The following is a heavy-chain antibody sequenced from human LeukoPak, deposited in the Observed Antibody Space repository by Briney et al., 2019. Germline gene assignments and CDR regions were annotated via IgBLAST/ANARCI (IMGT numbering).Heavy chain of an antibody. Sequence: SETPSLTCAVYGGSFSGYYWSWIRQPPGKGLDWIGEINHSGSTNYNPSLKSRVTISVDTSKNQFSLKLSSVTAADTAVYYCARGPGDFWSGYYYAFDIWGQGTMVTVSS. J-gene: IGHJ3*02. CDR2: INHSGST. CDR3: ARGPGDFWSGYYYAFDI. CDR1: GGSFSGYY. V-gene: IGHV4-34*01. D-gene: IGHD3-3*01.